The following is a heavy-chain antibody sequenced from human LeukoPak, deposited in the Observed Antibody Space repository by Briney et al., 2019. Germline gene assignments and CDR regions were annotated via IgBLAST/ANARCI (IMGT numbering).Heavy chain of an antibody. Sequence: GRSLRLSCAASGFTFSSYGMHWVRQAPGKGLERVAVISYDGSNKYYADSVKGRFTISRDNSKDTLYLQMNSLRAEDTAVYYCAKDRTGTSRYNWNYVSYYYGMDVWGQGTTVTVSS. CDR2: ISYDGSNK. CDR1: GFTFSSYG. V-gene: IGHV3-30*18. J-gene: IGHJ6*02. CDR3: AKDRTGTSRYNWNYVSYYYGMDV. D-gene: IGHD1-7*01.